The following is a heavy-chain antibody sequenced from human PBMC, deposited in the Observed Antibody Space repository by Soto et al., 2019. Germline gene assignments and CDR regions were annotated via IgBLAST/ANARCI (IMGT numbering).Heavy chain of an antibody. J-gene: IGHJ6*02. CDR1: GYSFTSYW. D-gene: IGHD2-2*01. CDR2: IYPGDSDT. Sequence: GESLKISCKGSGYSFTSYWIGWVRQMPGKGLEWMGIIYPGDSDTRYSPSFQGQVTISADKSISTAYLQWSSLTASDTAMYYCARLKGGDCSSTSCSTYYYYYGMDVWGQGTTVTVSS. CDR3: ARLKGGDCSSTSCSTYYYYYGMDV. V-gene: IGHV5-51*01.